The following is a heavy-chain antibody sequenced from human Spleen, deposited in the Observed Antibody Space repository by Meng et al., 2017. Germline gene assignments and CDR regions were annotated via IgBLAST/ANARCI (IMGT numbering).Heavy chain of an antibody. J-gene: IGHJ4*02. Sequence: VEMGESGCEVLRVGSSVKVCCKASGGTFSSYAISWVRQDPGQGLEWMGGIIPVFGTEKYAQNFQGRVTITADESTSTAYMELSSLRSEDTAMYYCARDEDISAAGKLFGDYWGQGTLVTVSS. CDR2: IIPVFGTE. V-gene: IGHV1-69*01. CDR1: GGTFSSYA. CDR3: ARDEDISAAGKLFGDY. D-gene: IGHD6-13*01.